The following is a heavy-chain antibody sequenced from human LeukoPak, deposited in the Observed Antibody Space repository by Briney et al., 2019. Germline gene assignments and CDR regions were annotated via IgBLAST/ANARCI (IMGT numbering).Heavy chain of an antibody. CDR2: ISYDGSNK. V-gene: IGHV3-30*03. CDR1: GFTFSSYG. Sequence: GGSLRLSWAASGFTFSSYGMHWVRQAPGKGLEWVAVISYDGSNKYYADSVKGRFTISRDNSKNTLYLQMDSLRAEDTAVYYCARDLSRGTYYYYGMDVWGQGTTVTVSS. CDR3: ARDLSRGTYYYYGMDV. J-gene: IGHJ6*02. D-gene: IGHD2-2*01.